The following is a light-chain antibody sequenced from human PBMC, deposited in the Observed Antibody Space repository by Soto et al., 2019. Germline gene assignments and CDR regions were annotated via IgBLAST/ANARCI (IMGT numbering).Light chain of an antibody. CDR1: SSNIGVKS. Sequence: QSVLTQPPSLSAAPGQKVTISCSGTSSNIGVKSVSWYQQLPRTAPKLLIYDNTERPSGIPDRFSASKSGTSATLGITGLQTGDEADYYCGSWDDSLGAVVFGRGTKLTVL. J-gene: IGLJ2*01. CDR2: DNT. CDR3: GSWDDSLGAVV. V-gene: IGLV1-51*01.